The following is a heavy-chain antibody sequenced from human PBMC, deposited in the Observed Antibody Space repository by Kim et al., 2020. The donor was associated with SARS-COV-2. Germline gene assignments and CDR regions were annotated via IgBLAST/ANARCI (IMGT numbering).Heavy chain of an antibody. Sequence: GGSLRLSCAASGFTFSDYWMHWVRQGPGNGLVWVSRIYTDGTRRAYADSVTGRFTISRYNAKNTVYLQMNSLRADDTAVYYCARGDRVGYFLDYWGQGILVTVSS. CDR3: ARGDRVGYFLDY. CDR2: IYTDGTRR. CDR1: GFTFSDYW. J-gene: IGHJ4*02. D-gene: IGHD2-21*01. V-gene: IGHV3-74*01.